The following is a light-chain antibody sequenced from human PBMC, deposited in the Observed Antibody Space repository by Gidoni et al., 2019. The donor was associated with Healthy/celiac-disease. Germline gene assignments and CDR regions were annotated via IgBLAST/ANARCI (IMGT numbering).Light chain of an antibody. J-gene: IGKJ3*01. CDR3: QQHHNWPRIT. Sequence: EIVMTQSPATLSVSPGVRATLSCRASQSVRSNLAWYQQKPGQAPRLLIYGASTRATGIPARFSGSGSWTEFTPTISSLQSEDFAVYYCQQHHNWPRITFGPGTKVDIK. CDR2: GAS. CDR1: QSVRSN. V-gene: IGKV3-15*01.